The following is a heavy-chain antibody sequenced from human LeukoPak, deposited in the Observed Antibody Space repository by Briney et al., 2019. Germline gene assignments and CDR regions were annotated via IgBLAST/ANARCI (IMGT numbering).Heavy chain of an antibody. CDR3: AQDVHSGGNF. V-gene: IGHV3-NL1*01. CDR1: GFTFSTYG. D-gene: IGHD2-21*01. CDR2: INDNGGTST. J-gene: IGHJ4*02. Sequence: GGSLRLSCAASGFTFSTYGMGWVRQAPGKGLEWVSSINDNGGTSTWYADSVKGRFTISRDNSKNTLYLQMNSLRADDTAVFYCAQDVHSGGNFWGQGTLVTVSS.